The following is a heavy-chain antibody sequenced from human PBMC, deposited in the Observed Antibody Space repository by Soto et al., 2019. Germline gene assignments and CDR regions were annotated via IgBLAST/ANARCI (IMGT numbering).Heavy chain of an antibody. CDR2: ISHTGAA. J-gene: IGHJ6*02. Sequence: SETLSLTCTVSGGSISDNDYYWNWIRQPPGKGLEWIGTISHTGAAYYNPSLKSRVTISVDTSKNQFSLKLSSVTAADTAVYYCACIFSGGYGYGFYYYGMDVWGQGTTVTVSS. D-gene: IGHD5-18*01. CDR1: GGSISDNDYY. CDR3: ACIFSGGYGYGFYYYGMDV. V-gene: IGHV4-39*01.